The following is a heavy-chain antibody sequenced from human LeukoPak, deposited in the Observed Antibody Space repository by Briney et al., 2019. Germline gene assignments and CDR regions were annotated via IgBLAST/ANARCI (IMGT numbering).Heavy chain of an antibody. D-gene: IGHD3-10*01. CDR2: ISRSGDIT. CDR3: ARASWVSDADAVW. Sequence: GGSLRLSCAASGAAFTKYGMKWVRQAAGAGLEYISGISRSGDITHYADSVKGRFTLSRDDSKNTVYLQLSNLRVEDTAVYYCARASWVSDADAVWWGQGTLVTVSS. J-gene: IGHJ4*02. CDR1: GAAFTKYG. V-gene: IGHV3-23*01.